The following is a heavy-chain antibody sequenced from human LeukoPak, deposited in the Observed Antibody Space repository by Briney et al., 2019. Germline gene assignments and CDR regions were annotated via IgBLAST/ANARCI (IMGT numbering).Heavy chain of an antibody. CDR1: GFTFSSYA. J-gene: IGHJ4*02. CDR3: ARGHTAVTRHFDF. CDR2: ISYDGSNK. D-gene: IGHD4-17*01. V-gene: IGHV3-30*04. Sequence: GGSPRLSCAASGFTFSSYAMHWVRQAPGKGLEWVAVISYDGSNKYYADSVKGRFTISRDDAKNLLYLDMNSLRAEDTAVYYCARGHTAVTRHFDFWGQGTLVTVSS.